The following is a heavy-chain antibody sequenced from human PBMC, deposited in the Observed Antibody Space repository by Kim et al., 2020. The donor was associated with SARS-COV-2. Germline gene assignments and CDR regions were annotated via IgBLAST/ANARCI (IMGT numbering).Heavy chain of an antibody. Sequence: VKGRFTISRDNSKNTLYLQMNRLRAEETAVYYCAKLSPVGIAVAVKYFDYWGQGTLVTVSS. V-gene: IGHV3-23*01. J-gene: IGHJ4*02. CDR3: AKLSPVGIAVAVKYFDY. D-gene: IGHD6-19*01.